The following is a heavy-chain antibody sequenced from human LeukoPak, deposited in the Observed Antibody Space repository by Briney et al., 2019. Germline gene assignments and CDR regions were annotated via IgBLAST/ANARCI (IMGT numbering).Heavy chain of an antibody. CDR2: IWYDGSNK. V-gene: IGHV3-33*01. Sequence: GGSLRLSCAASGFTFSSYGMHWVRQAPGKGLEWVAVIWYDGSNKYYADSVKGRFTISRDNSKNTLYLQMNSLRAEDTAVYHCARPLRTSSYYYYYGMDVWGQGTTVTVSS. J-gene: IGHJ6*02. CDR3: ARPLRTSSYYYYYGMDV. CDR1: GFTFSSYG. D-gene: IGHD2-2*01.